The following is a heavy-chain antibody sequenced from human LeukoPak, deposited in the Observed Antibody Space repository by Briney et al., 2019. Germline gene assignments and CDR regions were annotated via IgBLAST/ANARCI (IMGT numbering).Heavy chain of an antibody. CDR3: ARDRRYSGYDY. CDR2: IYSGGST. J-gene: IGHJ4*02. Sequence: PRGSLRLSCAASGFTVSSNYMSWVRQAPGKGLEWVSVIYSGGSTYYADSVKGRFTISRDNSKNTLYLQMNSLRAEDTAVYYCARDRRYSGYDYWGQGTLVTVSS. V-gene: IGHV3-66*01. CDR1: GFTVSSNY. D-gene: IGHD5-12*01.